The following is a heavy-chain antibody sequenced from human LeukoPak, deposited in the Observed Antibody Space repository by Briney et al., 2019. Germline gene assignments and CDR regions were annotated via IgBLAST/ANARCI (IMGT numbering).Heavy chain of an antibody. CDR2: INAGNGNT. Sequence: GASVKVSCKASGYTFTSYAMHWVRQAPGQRLEWMGWINAGNGNTKYSQKFQGRVTITWDTSASTAYMELSSLRSEDTAVYYCARDFGTLYYYDSSGVFDYWGQGTLVTGSS. J-gene: IGHJ4*02. CDR1: GYTFTSYA. D-gene: IGHD3-22*01. V-gene: IGHV1-3*01. CDR3: ARDFGTLYYYDSSGVFDY.